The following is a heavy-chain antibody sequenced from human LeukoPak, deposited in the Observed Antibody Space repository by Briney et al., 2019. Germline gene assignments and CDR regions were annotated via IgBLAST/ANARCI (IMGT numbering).Heavy chain of an antibody. V-gene: IGHV3-30*04. CDR1: GFTFGSYA. J-gene: IGHJ3*02. Sequence: GGSLRLSCAASGFTFGSYAMHWVRQAPDKGLEWVAVISYDGSNKYYADSVKGRFTISRDNSKNTLYLQMNSLRAEDTAVYYCARENMGYCSGGSCPAGAFDIWGQGTMVTVSS. D-gene: IGHD2-15*01. CDR2: ISYDGSNK. CDR3: ARENMGYCSGGSCPAGAFDI.